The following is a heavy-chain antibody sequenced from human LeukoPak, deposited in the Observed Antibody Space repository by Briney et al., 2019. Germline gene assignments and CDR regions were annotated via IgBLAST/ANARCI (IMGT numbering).Heavy chain of an antibody. Sequence: GGSLRLSCAASGFTFSRNAMSWVRQAPGKGLEWVSSLSGSGGDTYYADSVKGRFTISRVNSKNTVYLQMNSLRAEDTAVYYCAKDPYGTRYFDYWGQGTLVTVSS. V-gene: IGHV3-23*01. J-gene: IGHJ4*02. D-gene: IGHD2-2*01. CDR2: LSGSGGDT. CDR1: GFTFSRNA. CDR3: AKDPYGTRYFDY.